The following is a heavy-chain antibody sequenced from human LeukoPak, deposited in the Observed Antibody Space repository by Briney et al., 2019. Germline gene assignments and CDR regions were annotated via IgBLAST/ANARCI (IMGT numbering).Heavy chain of an antibody. CDR2: TNPNSGYT. D-gene: IGHD6-13*01. CDR3: ARGNRLYSSSWSSLAFDI. Sequence: ASVKVSCKASGYAFTSYDINLVRQATGQGLEWMGWTNPNSGYTGYAQKFQGRVIMTRSTSISTAYMELSSLRSEDTAVYYCARGNRLYSSSWSSLAFDIWGQGTIVTVSS. J-gene: IGHJ3*02. V-gene: IGHV1-8*01. CDR1: GYAFTSYD.